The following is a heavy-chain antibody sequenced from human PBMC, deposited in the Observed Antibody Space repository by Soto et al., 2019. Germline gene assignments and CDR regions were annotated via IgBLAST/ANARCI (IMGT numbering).Heavy chain of an antibody. CDR1: GFIFSSYW. J-gene: IGHJ4*02. D-gene: IGHD3-10*01. CDR3: ASSFGVNRLY. Sequence: EVQLVESGGGLVQPGGSLRLSCVASGFIFSSYWMHWVRQAPGKGLVWVSRINSDGSSISYADSVKGRFTISRDNAKNTRYVQMNTLSAEDTAVYYCASSFGVNRLYWGQGTLVAVSS. V-gene: IGHV3-74*01. CDR2: INSDGSSI.